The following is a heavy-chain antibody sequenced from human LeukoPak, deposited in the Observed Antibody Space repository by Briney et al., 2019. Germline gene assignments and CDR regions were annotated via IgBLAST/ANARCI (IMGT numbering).Heavy chain of an antibody. CDR1: GGALSVYY. CDR2: IYYSGGT. D-gene: IGHD2-2*01. J-gene: IGHJ4*02. CDR3: ARLQPRPAAILDY. Sequence: SETLSLTCTVSGGALSVYYWSCVPQPPGEGLEWGGDIYYSGGTNYNPSLKSRVTLSLDTSKNQCSLRLSSVTAAVTPLYYFARLQPRPAAILDYRGPGTLVTACS. V-gene: IGHV4-59*08.